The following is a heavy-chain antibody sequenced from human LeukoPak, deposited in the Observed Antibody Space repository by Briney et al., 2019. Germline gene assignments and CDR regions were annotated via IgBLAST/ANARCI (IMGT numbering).Heavy chain of an antibody. V-gene: IGHV5-51*01. D-gene: IGHD2-15*01. CDR2: IYPGDSDT. Sequence: GESPKISCKGSGYSFTSYWIGWVRQMPGKGLEWMGIIYPGDSDTRYSPSFQGQVTISADKSISTAYLQWSSLKASDTAMYYCARPGYCSGGSCYVVDYWGQGTLVTVSS. J-gene: IGHJ4*02. CDR1: GYSFTSYW. CDR3: ARPGYCSGGSCYVVDY.